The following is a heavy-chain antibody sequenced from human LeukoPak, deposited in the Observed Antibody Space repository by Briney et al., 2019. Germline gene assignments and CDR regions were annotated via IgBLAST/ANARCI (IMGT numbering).Heavy chain of an antibody. D-gene: IGHD6-13*01. J-gene: IGHJ4*02. V-gene: IGHV4-61*02. CDR2: IYSGGST. CDR1: GGSIISGSYY. Sequence: SQTLSLTCTVSGGSIISGSYYWSWIRQPAGKGLEWIGRIYSGGSTNYNPSLKSRVTISVDTSNNQFSLELTSVTAADTAVYYCARDSSSWYYFEYWGQGTLVTVSS. CDR3: ARDSSSWYYFEY.